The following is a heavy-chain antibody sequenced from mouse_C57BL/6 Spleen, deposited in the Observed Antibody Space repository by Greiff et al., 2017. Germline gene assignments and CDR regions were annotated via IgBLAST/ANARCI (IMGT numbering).Heavy chain of an antibody. J-gene: IGHJ1*03. V-gene: IGHV14-4*01. CDR3: YGYDEVYWYVEV. Sequence: VQLQQSGAELVRPGASVKLSCTASGFNIKDDYMHWVKQRPEQGLEWIGWIDPENGDTEYASQFQGKATITADTSSNTAYLKLSSLTSEDTAVYYCYGYDEVYWYVEVGGTGTTVTVSS. CDR1: GFNIKDDY. CDR2: IDPENGDT. D-gene: IGHD2-2*01.